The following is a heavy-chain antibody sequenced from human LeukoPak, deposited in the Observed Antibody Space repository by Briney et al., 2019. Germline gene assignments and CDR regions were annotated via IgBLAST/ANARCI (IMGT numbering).Heavy chain of an antibody. D-gene: IGHD3-10*01. CDR3: ARGGYYGSVNDFRFDP. Sequence: SETLSLTCTVSGGSINSYYWSWIRQPPGKGLEGIGYIHYTGSTNYNPSLKSRATISVDTSKSQFSLKLSSVTAADTAIYYCARGGYYGSVNDFRFDPWGQGTLVTVSS. CDR2: IHYTGST. CDR1: GGSINSYY. V-gene: IGHV4-59*01. J-gene: IGHJ5*02.